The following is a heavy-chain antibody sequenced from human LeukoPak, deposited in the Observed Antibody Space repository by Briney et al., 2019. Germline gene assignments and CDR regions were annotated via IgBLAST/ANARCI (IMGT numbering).Heavy chain of an antibody. CDR2: FDPEDGET. Sequence: GASVKVSCKVSGYTLTELSMHWVRQAPGKGLEWMGGFDPEDGETIYAQKFQGRVTMTEDTSTDTAYMELSSLRSEDTAMYYCASAYCSSTSCENWAFDIWGQGTMVTVSS. CDR1: GYTLTELS. CDR3: ASAYCSSTSCENWAFDI. V-gene: IGHV1-24*01. D-gene: IGHD2-2*01. J-gene: IGHJ3*02.